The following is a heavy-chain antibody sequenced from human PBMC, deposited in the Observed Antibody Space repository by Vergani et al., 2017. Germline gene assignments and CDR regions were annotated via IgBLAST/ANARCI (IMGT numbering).Heavy chain of an antibody. CDR3: ASKRGACRAAYCHSYDF. J-gene: IGHJ4*02. Sequence: QLQLQESGPGLVKPSATLSLTCSVSGASIRSSNYYWGWIRQPPGKGLGWIGSMDYSGSTSYNPSLESRISISFETPKNQFSLRLTSVTAADTAVYYCASKRGACRAAYCHSYDFWGPGTLVGVSS. CDR2: MDYSGST. CDR1: GASIRSSNYY. D-gene: IGHD2-15*01. V-gene: IGHV4-39*01.